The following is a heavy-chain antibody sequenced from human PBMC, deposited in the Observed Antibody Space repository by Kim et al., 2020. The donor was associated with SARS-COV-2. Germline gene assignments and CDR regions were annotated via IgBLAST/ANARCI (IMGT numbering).Heavy chain of an antibody. J-gene: IGHJ4*02. Sequence: SETLSLTCTVSGGSISSSSYYWGWIRQPPGKGLEWIGSIYYSGSTYYNPSLKSRVTISVDTSKNQFSLKLSSVTAADTAVYYCARSPVQLVLFFPQNWGQGTLVTVSS. CDR1: GGSISSSSYY. CDR3: ARSPVQLVLFFPQN. V-gene: IGHV4-39*01. CDR2: IYYSGST. D-gene: IGHD6-6*01.